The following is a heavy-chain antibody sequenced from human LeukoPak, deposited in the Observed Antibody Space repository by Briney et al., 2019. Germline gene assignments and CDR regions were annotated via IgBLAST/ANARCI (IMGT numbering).Heavy chain of an antibody. CDR1: GYTFTGYY. CDR2: INPNSGGT. Sequence: ASVKVSCKASGYTFTGYYMHWVRQAPGQGLEWMGWINPNSGGTNYAQKFQGRVTMTRDTSISTAYMELSRLRSDDTAVFYCARSPDILTGENFDYWGQGALVTVSS. V-gene: IGHV1-2*02. D-gene: IGHD3-9*01. J-gene: IGHJ4*02. CDR3: ARSPDILTGENFDY.